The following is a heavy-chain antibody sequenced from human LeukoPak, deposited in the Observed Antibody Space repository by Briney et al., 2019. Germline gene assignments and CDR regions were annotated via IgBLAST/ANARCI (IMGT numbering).Heavy chain of an antibody. CDR1: GFTFSSYG. Sequence: PGRSLRLSCAASGFTFSSYGMHWVRQAPGKGLEWVAVISYDGSNKYYADSVKGRFTISRDNSKNTLYLQMNSLRAEDTAVYYCAKGGSGWYYFDYWGQGTLVAVSS. V-gene: IGHV3-30*18. D-gene: IGHD6-19*01. CDR3: AKGGSGWYYFDY. CDR2: ISYDGSNK. J-gene: IGHJ4*02.